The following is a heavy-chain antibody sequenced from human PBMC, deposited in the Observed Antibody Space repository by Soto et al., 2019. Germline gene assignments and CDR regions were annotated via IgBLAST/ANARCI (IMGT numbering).Heavy chain of an antibody. Sequence: SETLSLTCTVSGGSISSYYWSWIRQPPGKGLEWIGYIYYSGSTNYNPSLKSRVTISVDTSKNQFSLKLSSVTAADTAVYYCARVDPFLRFLEWYHRRYWFAPWGQGTLVTVSS. CDR3: ARVDPFLRFLEWYHRRYWFAP. CDR2: IYYSGST. J-gene: IGHJ5*02. V-gene: IGHV4-59*01. D-gene: IGHD3-3*01. CDR1: GGSISSYY.